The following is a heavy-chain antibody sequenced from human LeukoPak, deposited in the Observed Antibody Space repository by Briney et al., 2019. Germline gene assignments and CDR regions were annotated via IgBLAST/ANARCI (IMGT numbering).Heavy chain of an antibody. CDR1: GGSISSGGYY. D-gene: IGHD3-3*01. V-gene: IGHV4-31*03. Sequence: PSQTLSLTCTVSGGSISSGGYYWSWMRQHPGKGLEWTGYVYYSGSTYYNPSLKSRVTISVDTSKNQFSLKLSSVTAADTAVYYCARDSGYYDFWSGYSTYYYYYYMDVWGRGTTVTVSS. J-gene: IGHJ6*03. CDR3: ARDSGYYDFWSGYSTYYYYYYMDV. CDR2: VYYSGST.